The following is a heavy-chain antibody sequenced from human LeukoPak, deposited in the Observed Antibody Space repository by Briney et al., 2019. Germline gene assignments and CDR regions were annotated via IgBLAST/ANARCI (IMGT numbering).Heavy chain of an antibody. CDR1: GYTFTSYG. J-gene: IGHJ5*02. Sequence: ASVKVSCTASGYTFTSYGISWVRQAPGQGLEWMGWISAYNGNTNYAQKLQGRVTMTTDTSTSTAYMELRSLRPDDTAVYYCARDGLLSIYYGSGSYPGSFDPWGQGTLVTVSS. V-gene: IGHV1-18*01. D-gene: IGHD3-10*01. CDR2: ISAYNGNT. CDR3: ARDGLLSIYYGSGSYPGSFDP.